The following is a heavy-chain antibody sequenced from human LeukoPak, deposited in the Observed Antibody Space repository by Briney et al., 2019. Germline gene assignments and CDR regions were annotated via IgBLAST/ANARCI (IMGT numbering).Heavy chain of an antibody. D-gene: IGHD6-13*01. CDR3: ARMAAAGYFDY. CDR2: ISYSSSNI. Sequence: GGSLRHSCAASGFTFSTYNMNWVRQAPGKGLEWVSYISYSSSNIYYADSVKGRFTISRDYAKNSLYLQMNSLRAEDTAVYYCARMAAAGYFDYWGQGTLVTVSS. J-gene: IGHJ4*02. CDR1: GFTFSTYN. V-gene: IGHV3-48*01.